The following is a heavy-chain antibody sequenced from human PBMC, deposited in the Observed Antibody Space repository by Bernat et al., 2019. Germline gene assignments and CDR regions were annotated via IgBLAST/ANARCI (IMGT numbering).Heavy chain of an antibody. J-gene: IGHJ6*02. V-gene: IGHV3-30*02. CDR2: IRYDGSNK. CDR3: AKDGSIAARSFYYYYGMDV. Sequence: QVQLVESGGGVVQPGGSLRLSCAASGFTFSSYGMHWVRQAPGKGLEGVAVIRYDGSNKYYADSVKGRFTISRDNSNNTLYLQMNSLRAEDTAVYYCAKDGSIAARSFYYYYGMDVWGRGTTITVSS. CDR1: GFTFSSYG. D-gene: IGHD6-6*01.